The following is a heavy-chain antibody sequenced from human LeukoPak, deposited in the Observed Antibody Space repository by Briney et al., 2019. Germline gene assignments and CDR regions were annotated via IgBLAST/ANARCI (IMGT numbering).Heavy chain of an antibody. CDR1: GFTFSSYS. Sequence: GGSLRLSCAASGFTFSSYSMNWVRQAPGKGLEWVSSISSSSSYIYYADSVKGRFTISRDNAKNSLNLQMNSLRAEDTAVYYCARVHYYDSSGYSPYYYYMDVWGKGTTVTVSS. V-gene: IGHV3-21*01. J-gene: IGHJ6*03. CDR3: ARVHYYDSSGYSPYYYYMDV. D-gene: IGHD3-22*01. CDR2: ISSSSSYI.